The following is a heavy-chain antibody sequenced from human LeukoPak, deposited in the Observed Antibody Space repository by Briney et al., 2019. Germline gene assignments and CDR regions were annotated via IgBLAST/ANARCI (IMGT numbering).Heavy chain of an antibody. Sequence: PGGSLRLSCAASGFTFSSYWMYWVRQAPGKGLVWVSRINSDARNTNYADSVQGRFTISRDNAKNTPYLQMNSLRVEDTAVYYCASGIGVGDSFDIWGQGTMVAVS. CDR2: INSDARNT. CDR3: ASGIGVGDSFDI. J-gene: IGHJ3*02. V-gene: IGHV3-74*01. CDR1: GFTFSSYW. D-gene: IGHD3-3*01.